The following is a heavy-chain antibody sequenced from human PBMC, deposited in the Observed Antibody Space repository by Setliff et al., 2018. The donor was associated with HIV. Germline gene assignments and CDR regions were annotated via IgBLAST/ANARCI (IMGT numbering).Heavy chain of an antibody. J-gene: IGHJ4*02. CDR2: IYTSGST. V-gene: IGHV4-61*02. CDR1: GGSISSGSYY. D-gene: IGHD6-13*01. Sequence: SETLSLTCTVSGGSISSGSYYWSWIRQPAGKGLEWIGRIYTSGSTNYNPSLESRVTLSIDTSNNQFSLKLTSVTAADTAVYYCARVYSRSWFFFDHWGQGILVTVSS. CDR3: ARVYSRSWFFFDH.